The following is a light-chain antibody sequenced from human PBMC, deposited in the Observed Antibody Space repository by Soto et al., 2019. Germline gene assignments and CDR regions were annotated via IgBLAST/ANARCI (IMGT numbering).Light chain of an antibody. J-gene: IGKJ2*01. CDR1: QSISNY. CDR3: QQTYSTPYT. Sequence: DIQMTQSPSSLSASVGDRVTITCRASQSISNYLNWYQQKPGKAPKFLIYAASSLQSGVPSRFSGSGSGTDLTLTISSLQPEDFAIYYCQQTYSTPYTFGQGTKLEIK. V-gene: IGKV1-39*01. CDR2: AAS.